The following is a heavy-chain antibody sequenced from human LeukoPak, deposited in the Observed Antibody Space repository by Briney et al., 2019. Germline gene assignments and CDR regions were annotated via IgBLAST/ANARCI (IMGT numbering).Heavy chain of an antibody. J-gene: IGHJ3*02. CDR3: ARVPTLYHNNYPTPGAFDI. V-gene: IGHV4-4*07. CDR1: GGSISSYY. D-gene: IGHD3-10*01. CDR2: IYTSGST. Sequence: SETLSLTCTVSGGSISSYYWSWIRQPAGKGLEWIGRIYTSGSTNYNPSLKSRVTMSVDTSKNQFSLKLSSVTAEDTAVYYCARVPTLYHNNYPTPGAFDIWGQGTVVTASS.